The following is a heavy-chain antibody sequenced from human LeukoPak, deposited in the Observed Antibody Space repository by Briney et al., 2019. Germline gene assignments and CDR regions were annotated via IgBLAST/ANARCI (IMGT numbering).Heavy chain of an antibody. CDR1: GFTFSRYA. J-gene: IGHJ4*02. CDR3: AGDSSDY. CDR2: ISYDGSKK. Sequence: HPGTSLRLSCAVSGFTFSRYAMLWVRQAPGKGLEWVAVISYDGSKKADSVKGRFTISRDNSKNTLYLQMTSLRAEDTAVYYCAGDSSDYWGQGTLVTVSS. V-gene: IGHV3-30-3*01.